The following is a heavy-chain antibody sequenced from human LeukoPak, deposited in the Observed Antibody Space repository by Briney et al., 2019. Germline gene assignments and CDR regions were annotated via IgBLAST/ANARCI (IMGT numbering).Heavy chain of an antibody. CDR2: IGPSSDNI. CDR3: ARVNPTNSGFYTY. D-gene: IGHD3-22*01. V-gene: IGHV3-11*06. Sequence: GGSLRLSCAASGFTFSDYFMSWVRQAPEQGLEWVSYIGPSSDNINYADSVKGRFTVSRDNAKNSLYLQMNSLRAEDTAVYYCARVNPTNSGFYTYWGQGTLVTVSS. J-gene: IGHJ1*01. CDR1: GFTFSDYF.